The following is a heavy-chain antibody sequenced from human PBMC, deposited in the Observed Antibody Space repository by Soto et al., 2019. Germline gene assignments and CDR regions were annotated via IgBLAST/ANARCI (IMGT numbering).Heavy chain of an antibody. CDR2: INHSGIT. Sequence: QVQLQQWGAGLLKPSETLSLTCAVYGGSFSGYYWSWIRQLPGKGLEWIGEINHSGITNYNPSLKSRVTISVKTSAHPFSQQLSSVTDADTAVYYCPRDPSTRIAAPGWDAFDIWGQGTMVTVS. V-gene: IGHV4-34*01. D-gene: IGHD6-13*01. J-gene: IGHJ3*02. CDR1: GGSFSGYY. CDR3: PRDPSTRIAAPGWDAFDI.